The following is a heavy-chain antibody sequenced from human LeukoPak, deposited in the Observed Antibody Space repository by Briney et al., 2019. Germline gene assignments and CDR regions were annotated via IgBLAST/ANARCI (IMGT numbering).Heavy chain of an antibody. CDR2: IYYNGNS. CDR1: GFTFSRYG. V-gene: IGHV4-39*07. Sequence: GSLRLSCAASGFTFSRYGMHWVRQAPGKGLEWIGSIYYNGNSYYSPALKSRVTISADTSKNEFSLRLTSVVAADTAVYYCARKLRYCSSTSCNFDYWGQGTLVTVSS. CDR3: ARKLRYCSSTSCNFDY. J-gene: IGHJ4*02. D-gene: IGHD2-2*01.